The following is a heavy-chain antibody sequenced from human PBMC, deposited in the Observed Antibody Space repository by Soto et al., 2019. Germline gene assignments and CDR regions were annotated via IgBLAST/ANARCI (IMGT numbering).Heavy chain of an antibody. J-gene: IGHJ6*04. D-gene: IGHD3-10*01. V-gene: IGHV4-34*01. CDR1: GGSFRGYY. Sequence: SATLARACAVHGGSFRGYYWSCTRQPQGKGLEWIGEINHSGSTNYNPSLKSRGTISVDTSKNQFSLKLSSVPAADTAVYYCARPKIRMVCGANYGMDVWGEGTTVTVSP. CDR3: ARPKIRMVCGANYGMDV. CDR2: INHSGST.